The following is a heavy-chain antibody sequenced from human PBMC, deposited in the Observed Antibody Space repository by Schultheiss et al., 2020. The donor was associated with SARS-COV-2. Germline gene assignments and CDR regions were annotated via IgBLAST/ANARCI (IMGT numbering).Heavy chain of an antibody. Sequence: GGSLRLSCSASGFTFSSYAMHWVRQAPGKGLEYVSAISSNGGSTYYADSVKGRFTISRDNAKNSLYLQMNSLRAEDTAVYYCAKDRGGSSWYTGYDYWGQGTLVTVSS. CDR1: GFTFSSYA. J-gene: IGHJ4*02. CDR2: ISSNGGST. V-gene: IGHV3-64*04. D-gene: IGHD6-13*01. CDR3: AKDRGGSSWYTGYDY.